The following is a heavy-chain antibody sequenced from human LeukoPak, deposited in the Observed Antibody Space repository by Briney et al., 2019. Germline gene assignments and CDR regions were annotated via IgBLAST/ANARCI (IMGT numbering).Heavy chain of an antibody. V-gene: IGHV3-21*04. J-gene: IGHJ4*02. CDR2: ISWNSDSI. D-gene: IGHD2-15*01. CDR3: ARGYCTGGSCSKYDY. CDR1: GFTFSSYS. Sequence: GGSLRLSCTASGFTFSSYSLNWVRQAPGKGLEWVSGISWNSDSIGYADSVKGRFTISRDNAKNSLYLQMNSLRAEDTAVYYCARGYCTGGSCSKYDYWGQGTLVTVSS.